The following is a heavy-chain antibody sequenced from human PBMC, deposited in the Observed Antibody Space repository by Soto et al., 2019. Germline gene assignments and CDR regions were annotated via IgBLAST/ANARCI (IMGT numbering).Heavy chain of an antibody. CDR3: VRVSTVTPNWYLAL. CDR1: GFIVNSNY. D-gene: IGHD4-17*01. J-gene: IGHJ2*01. V-gene: IGHV3-53*01. Sequence: EVRLVESGGGLIQPGGSVRLSCAASGFIVNSNYLSWVRQAPGKGLELVSLIYSGSGTSNADSVKGRFTISRDNSKNMVYLPMNSLRAEDTAVYYCVRVSTVTPNWYLALWGRGTLVTVSS. CDR2: IYSGSGT.